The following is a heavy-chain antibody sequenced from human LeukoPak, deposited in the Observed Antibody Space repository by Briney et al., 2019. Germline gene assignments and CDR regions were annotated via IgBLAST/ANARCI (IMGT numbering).Heavy chain of an antibody. V-gene: IGHV4-34*01. CDR3: ASEGKEQLAYCVNY. CDR2: INHSGST. J-gene: IGHJ4*02. Sequence: PSETLSLTCAVCGGSFSGCYWSWTSQPPGKGLEWIGEINHSGSTNYNPSLKSRVTISVDTSKNQFSLKLSSVTAADTAVYYCASEGKEQLAYCVNYGGQGTLVTVSS. D-gene: IGHD6-13*01. CDR1: GGSFSGCY.